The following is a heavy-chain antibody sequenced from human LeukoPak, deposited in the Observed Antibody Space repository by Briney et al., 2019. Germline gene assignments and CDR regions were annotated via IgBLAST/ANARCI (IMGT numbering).Heavy chain of an antibody. CDR2: ISSSSSYI. Sequence: PGGSLRLSCAASGFTFSSYSMNWVRQAPGKGLEWVSSISSSSSYIYYADSVKGRFTIFRDNAKNSLYLQMNSLRAEDTAMYYCARDFTTGITEYCQNWGQGTLVTVSS. CDR3: ARDFTTGITEYCQN. CDR1: GFTFSSYS. V-gene: IGHV3-21*01. J-gene: IGHJ1*01. D-gene: IGHD3-10*01.